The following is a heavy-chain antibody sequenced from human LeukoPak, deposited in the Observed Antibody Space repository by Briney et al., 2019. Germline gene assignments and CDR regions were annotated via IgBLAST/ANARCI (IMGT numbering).Heavy chain of an antibody. CDR1: GDSVSTYY. CDR2: IYYSGST. V-gene: IGHV4-59*02. CDR3: ARDKGPYWYFDL. Sequence: PSETLSLTCTVSGDSVSTYYWNWIRQPPGKGLEWVGNIYYSGSTDYNPSLKSRVTISVDTSKNQISLRLGSVTAADTAVYHCARDKGPYWYFDLWGRGTLGTVSS. J-gene: IGHJ2*01.